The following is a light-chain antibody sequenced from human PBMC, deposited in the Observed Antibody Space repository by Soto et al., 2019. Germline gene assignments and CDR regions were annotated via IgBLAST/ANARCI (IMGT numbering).Light chain of an antibody. V-gene: IGKV3-11*01. CDR3: QQRSNWPHT. Sequence: EIVLTQSPATLSLSPGERATLSCRASQSVSSYLAWYQQKPGQAPRLLIYDASNRATGIPARFSGSGSGTAFTITISSLEPEDFAVYYCQQRSNWPHTFGQGTKLEIK. CDR1: QSVSSY. CDR2: DAS. J-gene: IGKJ2*01.